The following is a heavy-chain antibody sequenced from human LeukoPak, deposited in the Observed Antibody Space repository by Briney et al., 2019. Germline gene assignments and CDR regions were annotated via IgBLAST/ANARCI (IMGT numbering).Heavy chain of an antibody. Sequence: GGSLRLSCVASGFTFSSRDWMTWVRQAPGKGLEWVANIKQDGSEKNYVDSVKGRFTISRDNAKNSLYLQMNSLRAEDTAVYYCARDVAVAGFYYYYYYMDVWGKGTTVTISS. D-gene: IGHD6-19*01. J-gene: IGHJ6*03. V-gene: IGHV3-7*03. CDR1: GFTFSSRDW. CDR2: IKQDGSEK. CDR3: ARDVAVAGFYYYYYYMDV.